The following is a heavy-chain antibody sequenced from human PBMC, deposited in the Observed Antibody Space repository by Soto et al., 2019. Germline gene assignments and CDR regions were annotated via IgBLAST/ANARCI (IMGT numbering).Heavy chain of an antibody. CDR3: ARPYPNMDWFDP. Sequence: GGSLRLSCAASGFTFSDYYMSWIRQAPGKGLEWVSYISSIVITIYYADSVKGRFTISRDNAKNSLYLQMNSLRAEDTAVYYCARPYPNMDWFDPWGQGTLVTVSS. V-gene: IGHV3-11*01. J-gene: IGHJ5*02. CDR2: ISSIVITI. D-gene: IGHD2-21*01. CDR1: GFTFSDYY.